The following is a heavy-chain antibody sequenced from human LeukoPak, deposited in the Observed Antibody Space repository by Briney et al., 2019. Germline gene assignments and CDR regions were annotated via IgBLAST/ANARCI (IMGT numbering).Heavy chain of an antibody. CDR2: IYYSGST. V-gene: IGHV4-59*01. Sequence: PSETLSLTCTVPGGSISSYYWSWIRQPPGKGLEWIGYIYYSGSTNYNPSLKSRVTISVDTSKNQFSLKLSSVTAADTAVYYCARDRGPPLYYYYGMDVWGQGTTVTVSS. D-gene: IGHD5-12*01. CDR3: ARDRGPPLYYYYGMDV. CDR1: GGSISSYY. J-gene: IGHJ6*02.